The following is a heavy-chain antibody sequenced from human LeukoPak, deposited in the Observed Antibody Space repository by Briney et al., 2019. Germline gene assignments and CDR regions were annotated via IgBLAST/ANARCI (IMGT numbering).Heavy chain of an antibody. CDR2: IIPIFGTA. V-gene: IGHV1-69*13. Sequence: SVKVSCKASGGTFSSYAISWVRQAPGQGLEWMGGIIPIFGTANYAQKFQGRATITADESTSTAYMELSSLRSEDTAVYYCARYGVVGIVVVTGGAFDIWGQGTMATVSS. CDR3: ARYGVVGIVVVTGGAFDI. J-gene: IGHJ3*02. CDR1: GGTFSSYA. D-gene: IGHD2-21*02.